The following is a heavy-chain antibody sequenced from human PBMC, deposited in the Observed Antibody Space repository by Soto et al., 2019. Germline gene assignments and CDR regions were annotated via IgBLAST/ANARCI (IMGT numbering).Heavy chain of an antibody. CDR2: ISSSSRYI. CDR1: GFTFSSYN. V-gene: IGHV3-21*04. CDR3: AKDSGRPRFGSLLHALDL. Sequence: GGSLRLSCAASGFTFSSYNMNWVRQAPGKGLEWVSSISSSSRYIYYAASAKGRFTISRDTSNNNLYLQLNSLRDDDAAMYYCAKDSGRPRFGSLLHALDLWGQGTMVTVSS. J-gene: IGHJ3*01. D-gene: IGHD3-10*01.